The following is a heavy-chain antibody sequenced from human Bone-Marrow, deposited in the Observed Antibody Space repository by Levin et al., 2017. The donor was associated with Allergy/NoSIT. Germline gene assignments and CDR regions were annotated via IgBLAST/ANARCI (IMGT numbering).Heavy chain of an antibody. J-gene: IGHJ6*03. V-gene: IGHV4-59*08. CDR1: GGSISSYY. CDR2: IYYSGST. Sequence: PSETLSLTCTVSGGSISSYYWSWIRQPPGKGLEWIGYIYYSGSTNYNPSLKSRVTISVDTSKNQFSLKLSSVTAADTAVYYCARVATAPITMVRDRYYYYMDGWGKGTTVTVSS. D-gene: IGHD3-10*01. CDR3: ARVATAPITMVRDRYYYYMDG.